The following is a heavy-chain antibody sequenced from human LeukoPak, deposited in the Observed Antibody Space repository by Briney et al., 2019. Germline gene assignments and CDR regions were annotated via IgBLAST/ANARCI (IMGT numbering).Heavy chain of an antibody. Sequence: SETLSITCTVSGGSISSNYWSWIRQPPGKGLEWITYSSYTGSTNYNPSLKSRVTISVDTSKNQFSLRLRSVIAADTAVHYCARFIPSSGIAPWGQGTLVTVSS. J-gene: IGHJ5*02. CDR1: GGSISSNY. CDR2: SSYTGST. CDR3: ARFIPSSGIAP. D-gene: IGHD3-10*02. V-gene: IGHV4-59*01.